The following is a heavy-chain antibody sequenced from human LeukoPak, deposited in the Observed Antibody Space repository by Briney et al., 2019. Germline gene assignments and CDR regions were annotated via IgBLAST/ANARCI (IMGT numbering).Heavy chain of an antibody. CDR2: ISSSGSTI. CDR3: AAGKGPFYYDSSGYLGY. CDR1: GFTFSSYE. J-gene: IGHJ4*02. Sequence: QPGGSLRLSCVASGFTFSSYEMNWVRQAPGKGLEWVSYISSSGSTIYYADSVKGRFTISRDNAKNTLYLQMNSLRAEDTAVYYCAAGKGPFYYDSSGYLGYWGQGTLVTVSS. D-gene: IGHD3-22*01. V-gene: IGHV3-48*03.